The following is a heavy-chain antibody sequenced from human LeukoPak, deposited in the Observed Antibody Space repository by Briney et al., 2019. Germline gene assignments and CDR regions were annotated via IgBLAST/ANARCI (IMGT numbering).Heavy chain of an antibody. J-gene: IGHJ4*02. V-gene: IGHV3-30*02. Sequence: GGSLRLSCAASGLTFSNYGMHWVRQAPGKGLEWVAFIRYDGRNRYYADSVKGRFTISRDNSKNTLYLQMNSLNSLRAEDTAVYYCAKANDYGDYGGFGSRGQGTLVTVSS. D-gene: IGHD4-17*01. CDR1: GLTFSNYG. CDR2: IRYDGRNR. CDR3: AKANDYGDYGGFGS.